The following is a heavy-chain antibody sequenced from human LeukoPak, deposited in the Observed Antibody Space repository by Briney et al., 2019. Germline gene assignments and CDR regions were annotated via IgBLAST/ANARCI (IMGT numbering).Heavy chain of an antibody. CDR2: ISSSSSYI. J-gene: IGHJ4*02. CDR1: GFTFSSYS. CDR3: ARGSPRVEGKYYFDY. D-gene: IGHD1-1*01. Sequence: GGSLRLSCAASGFTFSSYSMNWVRQAPGKGLEWVSSISSSSSYIYYADSVKGRFTISRDNAKNSLYLQMNSLRAEDTAVYYCARGSPRVEGKYYFDYWGQGTLVTVSS. V-gene: IGHV3-21*04.